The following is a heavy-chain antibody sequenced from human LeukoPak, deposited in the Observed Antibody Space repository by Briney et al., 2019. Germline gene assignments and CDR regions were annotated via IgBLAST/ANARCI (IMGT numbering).Heavy chain of an antibody. CDR1: GGSISSGGYY. CDR2: INHSGST. CDR3: ARMGLWFGDRADYYGMDV. Sequence: SETLSLTCTVSGGSISSGGYYWSWIRQPPGKGLEWIGEINHSGSTNYNPSLKSRVTISVDTSKNQFSLKLSSVTAADTAVYYCARMGLWFGDRADYYGMDVWGQGTTVTVSS. V-gene: IGHV4-39*07. J-gene: IGHJ6*02. D-gene: IGHD3-10*01.